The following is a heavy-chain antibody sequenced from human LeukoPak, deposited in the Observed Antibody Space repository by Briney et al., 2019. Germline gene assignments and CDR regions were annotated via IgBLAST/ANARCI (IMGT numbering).Heavy chain of an antibody. J-gene: IGHJ4*02. CDR3: ARDPRIGYCSGGTCSFLDY. CDR2: IWYDGSNK. Sequence: PGRSLRLSCAASGFTFSSYGMHWVPQAPGKGLEWVAVIWYDGSNKYYADSVKGRFTISRDNSMNTLYLQMNSLRAEDTAVYYCARDPRIGYCSGGTCSFLDYWGQGTLVTVSS. V-gene: IGHV3-33*01. CDR1: GFTFSSYG. D-gene: IGHD2-15*01.